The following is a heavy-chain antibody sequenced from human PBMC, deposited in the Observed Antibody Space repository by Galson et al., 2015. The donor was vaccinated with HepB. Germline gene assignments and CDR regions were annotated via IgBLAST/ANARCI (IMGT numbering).Heavy chain of an antibody. CDR2: INTNTGKS. CDR1: GYVFADYA. J-gene: IGHJ5*02. D-gene: IGHD3-10*01. CDR3: ARTPYYGSGSDHNAWFDP. Sequence: SVKVSCKASGYVFADYAINWVRQAPGRGLECMGWINTNTGKSTYVQGFTGRFVFSLDTFVSTTYLQISSLKAEDTAVYYCARTPYYGSGSDHNAWFDPWGQGTLVTVSS. V-gene: IGHV7-4-1*02.